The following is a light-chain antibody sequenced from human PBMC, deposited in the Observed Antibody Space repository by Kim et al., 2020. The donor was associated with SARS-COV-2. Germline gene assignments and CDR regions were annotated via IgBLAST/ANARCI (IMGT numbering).Light chain of an antibody. CDR2: DFS. CDR3: SSYTSSSTLV. J-gene: IGLJ1*01. Sequence: AISDNGTRSDVGVYNNVSWYQQHPGKTPKLMIYDFSNRPSGVSIRFSGSKSGNTASLTISGLQAEDEADYYCSSYTSSSTLVFGTGTKVTVL. CDR1: RSDVGVYNN. V-gene: IGLV2-14*03.